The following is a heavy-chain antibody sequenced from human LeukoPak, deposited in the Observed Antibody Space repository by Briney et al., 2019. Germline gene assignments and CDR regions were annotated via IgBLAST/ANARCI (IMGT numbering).Heavy chain of an antibody. J-gene: IGHJ4*02. Sequence: GGSLRLSCEVSGFSVDGNYMTWVRQVPGRGLEWVALIFSGDSTDYPDSVKGRFTISRDKSKNTLHLQMDSLRPEDTAMYYCALTYYFDRRGYSHFDYWGQGALVTVCS. V-gene: IGHV3-53*01. CDR2: IFSGDST. CDR3: ALTYYFDRRGYSHFDY. CDR1: GFSVDGNY. D-gene: IGHD3-22*01.